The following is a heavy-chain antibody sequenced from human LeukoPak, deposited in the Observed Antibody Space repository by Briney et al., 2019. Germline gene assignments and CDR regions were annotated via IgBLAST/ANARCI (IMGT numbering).Heavy chain of an antibody. J-gene: IGHJ3*02. CDR2: IYYSGST. CDR3: ARTYCTSSSCYRAAFDI. Sequence: SETLSLTCTVSGGSISNYYWSWIRQPPGKGLEWIGYIYYSGSTNYNPSLKSRVTISVDTSKNQFSLKLSSVTAADTAVYYCARTYCTSSSCYRAAFDIWGQGTMVTVSS. D-gene: IGHD2-2*01. V-gene: IGHV4-59*01. CDR1: GGSISNYY.